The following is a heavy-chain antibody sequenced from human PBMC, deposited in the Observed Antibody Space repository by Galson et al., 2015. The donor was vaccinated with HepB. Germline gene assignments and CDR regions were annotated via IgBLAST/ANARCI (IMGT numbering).Heavy chain of an antibody. J-gene: IGHJ3*01. CDR2: IRYDGSQK. V-gene: IGHV3-30*02. Sequence: SLRLSCAASGFTFNFFAINWVRQAPGKGLEVVALIRYDGSQKNYADSVRGRFTISRDNSKTTLYLQMESLRPEDTAVYYCAKEHRGGFDAFDLWGQGTVVTVSS. CDR3: AKEHRGGFDAFDL. CDR1: GFTFNFFA. D-gene: IGHD2-15*01.